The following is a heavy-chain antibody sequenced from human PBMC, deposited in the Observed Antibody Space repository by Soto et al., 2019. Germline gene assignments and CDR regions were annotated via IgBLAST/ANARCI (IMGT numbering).Heavy chain of an antibody. CDR3: ARLYCSSTSCYYYYYYYMDV. CDR2: IYYSGGT. D-gene: IGHD2-2*01. J-gene: IGHJ6*03. CDR1: GFSISSSSYY. V-gene: IGHV4-39*01. Sequence: PSETLSLTCPFSGFSISSSSYYWGWIRKPPGKGLEWIGSIYYSGGTYYNPSLKSRVTISVDTSKNQFSLKLSSVTAADTAVYFCARLYCSSTSCYYYYYYYMDVWGKGTTVTVSS.